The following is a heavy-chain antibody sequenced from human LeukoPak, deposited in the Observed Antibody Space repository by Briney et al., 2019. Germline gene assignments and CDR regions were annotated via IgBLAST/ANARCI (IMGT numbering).Heavy chain of an antibody. D-gene: IGHD2-21*02. V-gene: IGHV3-23*01. Sequence: GGSLRLSCAASGFTFSSYAMSWVRQAPGKGLQWVSAISSSGSSTYYADSVNGHFTISRDNSKNTLYLQFNSLRVEDTAVYYFAKMMTASGCRFDYWGQGTLVTVSS. J-gene: IGHJ4*02. CDR3: AKMMTASGCRFDY. CDR2: ISSSGSST. CDR1: GFTFSSYA.